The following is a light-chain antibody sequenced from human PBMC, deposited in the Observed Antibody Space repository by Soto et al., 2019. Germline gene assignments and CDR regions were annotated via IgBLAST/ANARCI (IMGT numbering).Light chain of an antibody. V-gene: IGKV1-39*01. J-gene: IGKJ5*01. Sequence: DIQMTQSPSSLSASVGDRVTITCRASQSISSYLNWYQQKPGKAPKLLIYAAYSLQSGVPSRFSGSGSGTDFTLTISSLQPEDFATYYCQQSYSTSITFGQGTRLENK. CDR1: QSISSY. CDR3: QQSYSTSIT. CDR2: AAY.